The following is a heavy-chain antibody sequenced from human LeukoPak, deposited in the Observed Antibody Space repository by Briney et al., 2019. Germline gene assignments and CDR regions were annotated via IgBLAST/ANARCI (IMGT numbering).Heavy chain of an antibody. Sequence: GESLKISCKGSGYSFTSYWIGWVRQMPGKGLEWMGIIYPGDSDTRYSPSFQGQVTISADKSISTAYLQWSSLKASDTARYYCARSRYCSSTSCHIIFDYWGQGTLVTVSS. J-gene: IGHJ4*02. CDR1: GYSFTSYW. D-gene: IGHD2-2*01. V-gene: IGHV5-51*01. CDR2: IYPGDSDT. CDR3: ARSRYCSSTSCHIIFDY.